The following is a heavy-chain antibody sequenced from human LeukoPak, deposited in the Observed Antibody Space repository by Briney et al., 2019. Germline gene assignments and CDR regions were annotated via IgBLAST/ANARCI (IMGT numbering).Heavy chain of an antibody. D-gene: IGHD4-17*01. CDR3: ARDLGDYGDHRWFDP. CDR1: GYTFTSYD. Sequence: ASVKVSCKASGYTFTSYDINWVRQATGQGLEWMGWMNPNSGNTGYAQKFQGRVTITRNTSISTAYMELSSLRAEDTAVYYCARDLGDYGDHRWFDPWGQGTLVTVSS. V-gene: IGHV1-8*03. J-gene: IGHJ5*02. CDR2: MNPNSGNT.